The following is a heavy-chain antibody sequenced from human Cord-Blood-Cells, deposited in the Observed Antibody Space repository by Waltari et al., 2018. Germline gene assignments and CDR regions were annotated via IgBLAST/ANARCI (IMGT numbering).Heavy chain of an antibody. CDR3: ARDYYGSGSYPPFDY. CDR2: IKPSSGGR. V-gene: IGHV1-2*02. J-gene: IGHJ4*02. D-gene: IGHD3-10*01. Sequence: QVQLVQSGAEVKKPGASVKVSCKASGYTFTGYYMHWVRQAPGQGLEWMGWIKPSSGGRNDEQKFQGRVTMTRDTSISTAYMELSRLRSDDTAVYYCARDYYGSGSYPPFDYWGQGTLVTVSS. CDR1: GYTFTGYY.